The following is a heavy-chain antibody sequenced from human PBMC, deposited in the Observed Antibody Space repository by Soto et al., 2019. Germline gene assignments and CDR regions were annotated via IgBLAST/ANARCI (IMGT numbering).Heavy chain of an antibody. V-gene: IGHV4-59*01. CDR2: IYYSGST. Sequence: SETLSLTCAVYGGSFSSYYWSWIQQPPGKGLEWIGYIYYSGSTNYNPSLKSRVTISVDTSKNQFSLKLSSVTAADTAVYYCARGRSWSYYFDYWGQGTLVTVSS. J-gene: IGHJ4*02. D-gene: IGHD6-13*01. CDR3: ARGRSWSYYFDY. CDR1: GGSFSSYY.